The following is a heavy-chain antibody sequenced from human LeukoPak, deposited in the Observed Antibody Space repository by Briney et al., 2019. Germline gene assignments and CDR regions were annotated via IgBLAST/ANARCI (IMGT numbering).Heavy chain of an antibody. J-gene: IGHJ4*02. D-gene: IGHD6-19*01. Sequence: AASVKVSCKASGYTFSGYCMHWVRQAPGQGLEWMGWINPNSGGTNYAQQFQGRVTMTRDASIITAYMELRRLRSDDTAVFYCAREVYSSGWYLDYWGRGTLVTVSS. V-gene: IGHV1-2*02. CDR1: GYTFSGYC. CDR2: INPNSGGT. CDR3: AREVYSSGWYLDY.